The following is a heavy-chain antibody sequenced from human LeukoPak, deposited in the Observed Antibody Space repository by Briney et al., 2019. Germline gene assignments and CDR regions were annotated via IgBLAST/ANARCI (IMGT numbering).Heavy chain of an antibody. D-gene: IGHD5-18*01. V-gene: IGHV3-53*01. J-gene: IGHJ4*02. Sequence: GGSLRLSCAASGFTVGSNYMSWVRQAPGKGLEWVSVIYSGGSTYYADSVKGRFTISRDNSKNTLYLQMNSLRAEDTAVYYCATYRRYSSFDYWGQGTLVTVSS. CDR1: GFTVGSNY. CDR3: ATYRRYSSFDY. CDR2: IYSGGST.